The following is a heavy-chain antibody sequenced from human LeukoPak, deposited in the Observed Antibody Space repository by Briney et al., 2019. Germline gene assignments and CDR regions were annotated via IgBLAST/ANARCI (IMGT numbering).Heavy chain of an antibody. V-gene: IGHV4-59*08. Sequence: PSETLSLTCTVSGGSISNSYWNWIRQPPGKGLEWIGYIYYSGTTNYNPSLKSRVTISVDTSKKQFFLKLSSVTAADTAVYYCASATFYYDTSDSPGHFQHWGQGTLVTVSS. CDR3: ASATFYYDTSDSPGHFQH. D-gene: IGHD3-22*01. CDR1: GGSISNSY. CDR2: IYYSGTT. J-gene: IGHJ1*01.